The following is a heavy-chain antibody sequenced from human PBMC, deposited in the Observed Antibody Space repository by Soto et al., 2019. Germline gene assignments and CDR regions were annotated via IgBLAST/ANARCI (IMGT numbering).Heavy chain of an antibody. CDR3: ARPVQDSSSWYPLVDYYYYYGMDV. D-gene: IGHD6-13*01. CDR2: ISAYNGNT. V-gene: IGHV1-18*01. J-gene: IGHJ6*02. CDR1: GYTFTSYG. Sequence: QVQLVQSGAEVKKPGASVKVSCKASGYTFTSYGISWVRQAPGQGLEWMGWISAYNGNTNYAQKLQGRVTMTTDTSTSTADMELRSLRSDDTAVYYCARPVQDSSSWYPLVDYYYYYGMDVWGQGTTVTVSS.